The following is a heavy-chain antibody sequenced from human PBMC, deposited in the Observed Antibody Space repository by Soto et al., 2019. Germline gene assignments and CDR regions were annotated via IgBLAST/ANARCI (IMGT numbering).Heavy chain of an antibody. CDR2: IYYSGST. Sequence: SETLSLTCTVSGGSISSYYWSWIRQPPGKGLEWIGYIYYSGSTNYNPSLKSRVTISVDTSKNQFSLRLSSVTAADTAVYYCARVMVAATQATNWFDPWGQGTLVTVSS. D-gene: IGHD2-15*01. CDR3: ARVMVAATQATNWFDP. J-gene: IGHJ5*02. V-gene: IGHV4-59*01. CDR1: GGSISSYY.